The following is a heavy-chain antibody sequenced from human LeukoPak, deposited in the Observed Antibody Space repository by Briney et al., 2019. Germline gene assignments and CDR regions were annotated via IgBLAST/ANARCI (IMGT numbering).Heavy chain of an antibody. D-gene: IGHD3-10*01. CDR1: GFTFSSYS. Sequence: GGSLRLSCAASGFTFSSYSMNWVRQAPGKGLEWVSGISPSGDITYYADSVKGRFTISRDNSKNTLYLEVISLTAEDTAVYYCAKDDAWIRFGEWSQGTLVTVSS. V-gene: IGHV3-23*01. CDR3: AKDDAWIRFGE. J-gene: IGHJ4*02. CDR2: ISPSGDIT.